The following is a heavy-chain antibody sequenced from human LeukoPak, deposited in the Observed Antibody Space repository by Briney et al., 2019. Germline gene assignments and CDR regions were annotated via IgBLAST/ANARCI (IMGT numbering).Heavy chain of an antibody. V-gene: IGHV3-30*02. Sequence: GGSLRLSCAASGFTFSSYGMHWVRQAPGKGLEWVAFIRYDGSNKYYADSVKGRFTISRDNSKNTLYLQMNSLRAEDTAVYYCAKGHGLLWFGESVRYYYYMDVWGKGTTVTISS. CDR2: IRYDGSNK. CDR1: GFTFSSYG. CDR3: AKGHGLLWFGESVRYYYYMDV. J-gene: IGHJ6*03. D-gene: IGHD3-10*01.